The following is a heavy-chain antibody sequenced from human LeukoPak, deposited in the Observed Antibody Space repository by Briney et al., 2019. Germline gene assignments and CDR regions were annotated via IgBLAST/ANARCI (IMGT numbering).Heavy chain of an antibody. V-gene: IGHV1-2*06. D-gene: IGHD3-22*01. CDR1: GYTFTDYY. CDR3: ARGYYDSSGYYSIDY. J-gene: IGHJ4*02. CDR2: INPNSGGT. Sequence: ASVKVSCKASGYTFTDYYMHWVRQAPGQGLEWMGRINPNSGGTNYAQKFQGRVTMTRDTSISTAYMELSGLRSDDTAVYYCARGYYDSSGYYSIDYWGQGTLVTVSS.